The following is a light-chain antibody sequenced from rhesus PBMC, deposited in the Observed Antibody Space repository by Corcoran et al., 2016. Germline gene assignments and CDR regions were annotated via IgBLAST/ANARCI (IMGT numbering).Light chain of an antibody. J-gene: IGKJ1*01. CDR1: QSVGSN. Sequence: ETVVTQSPATLSLSPGERATLSCRASQSVGSNLAWYQPKPGQAPKLLIYNASSRATGIPDRFSGSWAGTEFTLTISSLEPEDVGVYFCLQSSNWPRTFGQGTKVEIK. V-gene: IGKV3-24*04. CDR3: LQSSNWPRT. CDR2: NAS.